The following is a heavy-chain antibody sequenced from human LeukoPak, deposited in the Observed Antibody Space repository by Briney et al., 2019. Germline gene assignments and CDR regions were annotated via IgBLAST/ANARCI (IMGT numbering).Heavy chain of an antibody. Sequence: GASVKVSCKASGYTFTRYGISWVRQAPGQGLEWMGWISAYNGNTNYAQNLQGRVTVTRDTSTSTVHMELSGLRSEDTAVYYCARDQEGFDYWGQGTLVTVSS. J-gene: IGHJ4*02. CDR3: ARDQEGFDY. CDR1: GYTFTRYG. V-gene: IGHV1-18*01. CDR2: ISAYNGNT.